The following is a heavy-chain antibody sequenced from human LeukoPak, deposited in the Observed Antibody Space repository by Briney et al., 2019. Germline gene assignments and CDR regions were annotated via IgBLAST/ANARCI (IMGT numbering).Heavy chain of an antibody. CDR1: GGSISSGDYY. Sequence: PSQTLSLTCTVSGGSISSGDYYWSWIRQPPGKGLEWIGYIYYSGSTYYNPSLKSRVTISVDTSKNQFSLKLSSVTAADTAVYYCARVCWYCGGEEGAFDIWGQGTKVTVSS. D-gene: IGHD2-21*01. CDR3: ARVCWYCGGEEGAFDI. J-gene: IGHJ3*02. V-gene: IGHV4-30-4*01. CDR2: IYYSGST.